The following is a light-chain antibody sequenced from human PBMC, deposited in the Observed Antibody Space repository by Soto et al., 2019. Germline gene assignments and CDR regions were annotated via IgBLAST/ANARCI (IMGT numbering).Light chain of an antibody. Sequence: SYELTQPPSVSVAPGQTATITCGGNNIGSKSVHWYQQKAGQAPVLVVHDDTDRPSGIPERFSGSNSGSTATLTISRVEAGDEADYYCQGWESSSDQVIFAGGTKLTVL. CDR3: QGWESSSDQVI. J-gene: IGLJ2*01. CDR1: NIGSKS. V-gene: IGLV3-21*02. CDR2: DDT.